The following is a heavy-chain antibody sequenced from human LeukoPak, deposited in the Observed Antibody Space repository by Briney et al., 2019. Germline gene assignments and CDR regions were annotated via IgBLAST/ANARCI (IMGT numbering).Heavy chain of an antibody. D-gene: IGHD4-17*01. CDR3: ASEKNYGDKYFDS. Sequence: GASVKISCRASGDTSSIYYIHWVRQAPGQGLEWMGIINRGDGITGCEQKFQGRLTLTRDTSTSTVYMELSSLRSEDTAIYYCASEKNYGDKYFDSWGQGTEVSVSS. V-gene: IGHV1-46*01. CDR2: INRGDGIT. J-gene: IGHJ4*02. CDR1: GDTSSIYY.